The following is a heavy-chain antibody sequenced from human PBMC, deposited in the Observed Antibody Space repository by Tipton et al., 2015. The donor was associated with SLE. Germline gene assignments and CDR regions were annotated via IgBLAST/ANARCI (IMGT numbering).Heavy chain of an antibody. CDR1: GGAISSYY. CDR3: ARSLELHTDAFDI. CDR2: SYYSGSS. Sequence: TLSLTCSVSGGAISSYYWNWIRQPPGKGRGWIGYSYYSGSSKYNPSLQSRVTTSVDTSKNQFSMKLTSVTAADTAVYYCARSLELHTDAFDIWGQGTMVTVSS. D-gene: IGHD1-7*01. V-gene: IGHV4-59*01. J-gene: IGHJ3*02.